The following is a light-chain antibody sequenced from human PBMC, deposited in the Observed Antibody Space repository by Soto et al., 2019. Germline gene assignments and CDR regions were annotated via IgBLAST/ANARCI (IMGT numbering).Light chain of an antibody. CDR2: SAT. V-gene: IGKV1-39*01. CDR3: QQSFISPLT. J-gene: IGKJ4*01. CDR1: QTVDRF. Sequence: DIQMTQSPPSLSASVGDTVIMTCRASQTVDRFLNWYQQKPGRAPTLLISSATTWQGGLPSRFSGSGFGTQFTLTINNVQPEDSATYYCQQSFISPLTFGGGTKV.